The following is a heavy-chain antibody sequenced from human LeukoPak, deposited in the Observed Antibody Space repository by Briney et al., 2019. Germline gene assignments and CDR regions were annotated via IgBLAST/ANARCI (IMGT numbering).Heavy chain of an antibody. CDR2: ISVNSDHK. CDR3: TRGSYGDYDY. V-gene: IGHV3-21*01. CDR1: GFTFSSYT. D-gene: IGHD4-17*01. J-gene: IGHJ4*02. Sequence: KPGGSLRLSCAASGFTFSSYTMNWVRQAPGKGLEWVSSISVNSDHKPYADSVKGRFTISRDNAKNSLYLQMKSLGVDDTAVYYCTRGSYGDYDYWGQGSLVAVSS.